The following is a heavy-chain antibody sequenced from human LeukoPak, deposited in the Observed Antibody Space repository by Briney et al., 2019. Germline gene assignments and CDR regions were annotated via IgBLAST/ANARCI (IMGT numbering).Heavy chain of an antibody. CDR2: INWNGGST. J-gene: IGHJ6*03. CDR3: ARRNYYYYYMDV. CDR1: GFTFDDYG. Sequence: GGSLRLSCAASGFTFDDYGMSWVRHAPGKGLEWVSGINWNGGSTGYADSVKGRFTISRDNAKNSLYLQMNSLRAEDTALYHCARRNYYYYYMDVWGKGTTVTVSS. V-gene: IGHV3-20*01.